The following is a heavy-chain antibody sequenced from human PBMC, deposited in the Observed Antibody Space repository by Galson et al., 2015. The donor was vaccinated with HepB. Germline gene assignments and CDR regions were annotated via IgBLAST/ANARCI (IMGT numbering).Heavy chain of an antibody. CDR2: ISYDGSYK. Sequence: SLRLSCAASGFTFSTYAMHWVRQAPGKGLEWVTAISYDGSYKYYADSVKGRFTISRDNSKNTVYLQMDSLRAEDTAVFYCAGAKESQLWLPAGYWGQGTLVTVSS. J-gene: IGHJ4*02. CDR3: AGAKESQLWLPAGY. CDR1: GFTFSTYA. V-gene: IGHV3-30-3*01. D-gene: IGHD5-18*01.